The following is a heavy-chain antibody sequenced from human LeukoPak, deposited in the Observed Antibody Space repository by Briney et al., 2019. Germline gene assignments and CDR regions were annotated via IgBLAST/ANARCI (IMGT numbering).Heavy chain of an antibody. CDR3: ARACSSGWSLCFDY. CDR1: GFTFSTYT. CDR2: MSYDGSKK. Sequence: PGGSLRLSCAASGFTFSTYTMHWVRQAPGKGLEWVAVMSYDGSKKYYADSVKGRFTISRDNSNNTLFLQMNSLRAEDTAVYYCARACSSGWSLCFDYWGQGNLVTVSS. D-gene: IGHD6-19*01. V-gene: IGHV3-30*04. J-gene: IGHJ4*02.